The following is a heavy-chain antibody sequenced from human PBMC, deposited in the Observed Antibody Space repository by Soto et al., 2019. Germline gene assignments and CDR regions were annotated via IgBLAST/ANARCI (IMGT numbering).Heavy chain of an antibody. V-gene: IGHV5-51*01. J-gene: IGHJ6*02. CDR3: ARLLNTMVRGVITGSYYYYYGMDV. CDR1: GYSFTIYW. Sequence: GESLKISCKGSGYSFTIYWIGWVRQMPGKGLEWMGIIYPGDSDTRYSPSFQGQVTISADKSISTAYLQWSSLKASDTAMYYRARLLNTMVRGVITGSYYYYYGMDVWGQGTTVTVS. CDR2: IYPGDSDT. D-gene: IGHD3-10*01.